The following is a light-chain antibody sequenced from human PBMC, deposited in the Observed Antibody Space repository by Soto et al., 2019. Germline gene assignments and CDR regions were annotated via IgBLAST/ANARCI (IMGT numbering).Light chain of an antibody. Sequence: DVQMSQSPSTLSASVGDRVTITCRASQSISSWLAWYQQKPGKAPNLLIYKASSLESGVPSRFSGSGSGTEFTLTISSLQADDFAAYCWEQYITYSTFGQGTKVDIK. CDR1: QSISSW. CDR2: KAS. J-gene: IGKJ1*01. CDR3: EQYITYST. V-gene: IGKV1-5*03.